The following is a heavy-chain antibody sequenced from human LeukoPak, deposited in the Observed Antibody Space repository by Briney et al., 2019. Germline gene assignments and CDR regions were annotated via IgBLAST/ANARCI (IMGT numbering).Heavy chain of an antibody. D-gene: IGHD6-19*01. CDR1: GYTFTSYY. J-gene: IGHJ3*02. CDR3: ARESIAVAVVHDAFDI. V-gene: IGHV1-46*01. CDR2: INPSCGST. Sequence: ASVKFSCKASGYTFTSYYMHWVRQAPGQGLEWMGIINPSCGSTSYAQKFQGRVTMTRDTSTSTVYMELSSLRSEDTAVYYCARESIAVAVVHDAFDIWGQGTMVTVSS.